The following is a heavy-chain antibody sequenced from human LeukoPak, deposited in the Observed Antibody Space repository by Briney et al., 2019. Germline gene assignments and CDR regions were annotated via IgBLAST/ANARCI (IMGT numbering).Heavy chain of an antibody. CDR1: GFTFSSYA. CDR3: AKDLGVYSSGREVY. J-gene: IGHJ4*02. CDR2: IGANGGST. V-gene: IGHV3-23*01. D-gene: IGHD6-19*01. Sequence: GGSLRLSCAASGFTFSSYAMNWVRQAPGKGLEWVSVIGANGGSTYYADSVRGRFTVSRDNSKNTLYLQMNSLRAEDTAVYYCAKDLGVYSSGREVYWGQGTLVTVSS.